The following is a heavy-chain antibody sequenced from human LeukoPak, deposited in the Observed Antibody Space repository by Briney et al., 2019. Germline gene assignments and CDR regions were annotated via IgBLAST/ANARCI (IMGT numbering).Heavy chain of an antibody. Sequence: PGGSLRLSCAASGFDFSSNWMHRVRHAPGQGLVWVSRIKGDGISTNYADSVKGRFTISRDIGKNTVYLQMNSLRPEDTAVYYCARGRLLAARSGSDYWGQGTLVTVSS. CDR2: IKGDGIST. CDR3: ARGRLLAARSGSDY. J-gene: IGHJ4*02. D-gene: IGHD6-6*01. CDR1: GFDFSSNW. V-gene: IGHV3-74*01.